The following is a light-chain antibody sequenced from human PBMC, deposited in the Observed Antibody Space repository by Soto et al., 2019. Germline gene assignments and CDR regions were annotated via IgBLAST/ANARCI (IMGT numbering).Light chain of an antibody. Sequence: QSALTQPASVSGSPGQSITISCTGTSSDVGGYNYVSWYQQHPGKAPKLMIYDVSNRPSGVSNRFSGSKSGNTASLTISGLQAEDEADYYCSSYTSSSTLDYVLGTGTRSPS. J-gene: IGLJ1*01. CDR1: SSDVGGYNY. CDR2: DVS. V-gene: IGLV2-14*01. CDR3: SSYTSSSTLDYV.